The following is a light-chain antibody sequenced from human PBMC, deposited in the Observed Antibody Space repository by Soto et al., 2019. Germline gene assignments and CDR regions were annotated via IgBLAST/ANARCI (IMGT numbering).Light chain of an antibody. CDR3: QQCNNWPPEIT. J-gene: IGKJ5*01. CDR2: DAS. V-gene: IGKV3-11*01. CDR1: QSVSSY. Sequence: EIVLTQSPATLSLSPGERATLSCRASQSVSSYLLWYQQKPGQAPRLLIYDASNRATGIPARFSGSGSGTDFTLTISSLEPEDFAVYYCQQCNNWPPEITFGQGTRLENK.